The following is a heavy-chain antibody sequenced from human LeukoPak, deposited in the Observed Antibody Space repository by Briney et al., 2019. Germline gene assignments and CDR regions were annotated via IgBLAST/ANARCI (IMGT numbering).Heavy chain of an antibody. Sequence: GGSLRLSCAASGFTFSSSAMSWVRQAPGKGLEWVSAISNNGGYTYYADSVEGLFTISRDNSKNTLYLQMNSLSREDTAVYYCARRGGSSGWGDFDIWGQGTMVTVSS. J-gene: IGHJ3*02. D-gene: IGHD6-19*01. CDR1: GFTFSSSA. CDR2: ISNNGGYT. V-gene: IGHV3-23*01. CDR3: ARRGGSSGWGDFDI.